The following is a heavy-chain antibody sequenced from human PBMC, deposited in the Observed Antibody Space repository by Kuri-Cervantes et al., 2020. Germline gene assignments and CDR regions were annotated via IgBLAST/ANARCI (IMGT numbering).Heavy chain of an antibody. J-gene: IGHJ4*02. CDR3: ARVTSYSSGWYWDY. Sequence: GESLKISCTTSGFTFSSFAMHWVRQAPGKGLEWLAVISYDGSNKYYADSVKGRFTISRDNSENTLYLQMNSLRAEDTALYHCARVTSYSSGWYWDYWGQGTLVTVSS. D-gene: IGHD6-19*01. CDR1: GFTFSSFA. CDR2: ISYDGSNK. V-gene: IGHV3-30-3*01.